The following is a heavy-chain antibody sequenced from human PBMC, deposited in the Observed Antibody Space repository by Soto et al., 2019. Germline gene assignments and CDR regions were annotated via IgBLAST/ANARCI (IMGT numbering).Heavy chain of an antibody. V-gene: IGHV4-31*03. D-gene: IGHD6-19*01. J-gene: IGHJ6*02. Sequence: KTSETLSLTCTVSGGSITSGDYYWTWIRQYPGKGLEWIGFISSSGSTYYNPSLRTRITISLDASKNQFSLNLSSLAAADTAVYFCARDDPRYSIGWHYGMDVWGQGTTVTVSS. CDR3: ARDDPRYSIGWHYGMDV. CDR2: ISSSGST. CDR1: GGSITSGDYY.